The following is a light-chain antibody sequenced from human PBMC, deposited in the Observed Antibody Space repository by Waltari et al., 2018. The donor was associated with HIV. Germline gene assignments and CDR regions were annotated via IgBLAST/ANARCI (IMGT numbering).Light chain of an antibody. Sequence: QSVLTQPPSASGTPGQRVPIPCSGSSANVGNPVYWYQQLPGTAPKVLIYRDNQRPSGVPDRFSGSRSGTSASLDVSGLRSEDEANYFCAAWDDILSGWVFGGGTKLTVL. CDR1: SANVGNP. J-gene: IGLJ3*02. CDR3: AAWDDILSGWV. CDR2: RDN. V-gene: IGLV1-47*01.